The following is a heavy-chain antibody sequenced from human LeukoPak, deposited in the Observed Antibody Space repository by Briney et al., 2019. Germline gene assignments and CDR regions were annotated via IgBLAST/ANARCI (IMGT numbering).Heavy chain of an antibody. CDR1: GLTFSSHW. V-gene: IGHV3-74*01. CDR3: AKRSSVYYDSSGYSQYYFDY. Sequence: GGSLRLSCAASGLTFSSHWMHWVRQAPGKGLVWVSRITNDGSSTTYADSVKGRFTISRDNSKNTLYLQMNSLRAEDTAVYYCAKRSSVYYDSSGYSQYYFDYWGQGTLVTVSS. CDR2: ITNDGSST. D-gene: IGHD3-22*01. J-gene: IGHJ4*02.